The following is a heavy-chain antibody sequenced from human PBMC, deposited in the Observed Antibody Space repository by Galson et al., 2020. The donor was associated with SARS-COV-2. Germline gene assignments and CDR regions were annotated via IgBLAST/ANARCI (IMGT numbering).Heavy chain of an antibody. CDR2: INHRGST. J-gene: IGHJ6*03. D-gene: IGHD2-2*01. CDR3: VGGAEERRRKVVVPYYYTYMDV. CDR1: GGSFKNYY. Sequence: SETLSLSCAVYGGSFKNYYWTWIRQSPGKGLQWIGEINHRGSTNYDPSLQGRVAMSLDTSKNQFSLRLSSVTAADTAVYYCVGGAEERRRKVVVPYYYTYMDVWGGGTAVTVSS. V-gene: IGHV4-34*01.